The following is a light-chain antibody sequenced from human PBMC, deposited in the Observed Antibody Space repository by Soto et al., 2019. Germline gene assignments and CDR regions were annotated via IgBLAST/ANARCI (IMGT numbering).Light chain of an antibody. J-gene: IGLJ1*01. CDR3: SSYTNTSTLV. Sequence: QSALTQPASVSGSPGQSITFSCAGTSSDLGAYKYVSWYQQHPDKAPKLILYEVSRRPSGVSNRFSGSKSGNTASLTISGLLAEDEADYSCSSYTNTSTLVFGTGTKVTVL. CDR2: EVS. CDR1: SSDLGAYKY. V-gene: IGLV2-14*03.